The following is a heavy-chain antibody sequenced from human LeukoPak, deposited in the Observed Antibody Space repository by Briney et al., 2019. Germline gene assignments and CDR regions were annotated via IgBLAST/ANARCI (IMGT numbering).Heavy chain of an antibody. CDR3: ARARSTGYYVADY. J-gene: IGHJ4*02. CDR1: GFTFDDYG. CDR2: INWNGGST. D-gene: IGHD3-9*01. Sequence: GSLRLSCAASGFTFDDYGMSWVRQAPGKGLEWVSGINWNGGSTGYADSVKGRFSISRDNAKNSLYLQMNSLRAEDTALDYCARARSTGYYVADYWGQGTLVTVSS. V-gene: IGHV3-20*04.